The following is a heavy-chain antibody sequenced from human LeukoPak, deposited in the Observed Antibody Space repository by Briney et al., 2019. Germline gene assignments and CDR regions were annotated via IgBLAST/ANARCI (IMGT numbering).Heavy chain of an antibody. D-gene: IGHD3-3*01. Sequence: SETLSLTCAVYGGSFSGYYWSWIRQPPGKGLEWIGEINHSGSTNYNPSLKSRVTISVDTSKNQFSLKPSSVTAADTAVYYCARGYYDFWSGYSDYFDYWGQGTLVTVSS. V-gene: IGHV4-34*01. CDR3: ARGYYDFWSGYSDYFDY. CDR1: GGSFSGYY. CDR2: INHSGST. J-gene: IGHJ4*02.